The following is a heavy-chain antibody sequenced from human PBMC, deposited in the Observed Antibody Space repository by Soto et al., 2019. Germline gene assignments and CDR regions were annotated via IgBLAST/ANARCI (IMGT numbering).Heavy chain of an antibody. V-gene: IGHV3-21*01. D-gene: IGHD3-22*01. CDR2: ISSSSSYI. CDR1: GFTFSSYS. J-gene: IGHJ4*02. Sequence: EVQLVESGGGLVKPGGSLRLSCAASGFTFSSYSMNWVRQAPGKGLEWVSSISSSSSYIYYADSVKGRFTISRDNAKKSLYLQMNSLRAEDTAVYYCARDSYDSSGYSTPFDYWGQGTLVTVSS. CDR3: ARDSYDSSGYSTPFDY.